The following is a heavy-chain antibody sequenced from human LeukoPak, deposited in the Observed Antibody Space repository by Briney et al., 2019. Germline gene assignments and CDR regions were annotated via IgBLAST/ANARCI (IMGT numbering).Heavy chain of an antibody. V-gene: IGHV3-21*01. CDR1: GFTFSSYS. CDR3: ARALPSPLYSGSYADAFDI. Sequence: GGSLRLSCAASGFTFSSYSMNWVRQAPGKGLEWVSSISSSSSYIYYADSVKGRFTISRDNAKNSLYLQMNSLKAEDTAVYYCARALPSPLYSGSYADAFDIWGQGTMVTVSS. J-gene: IGHJ3*02. D-gene: IGHD1-26*01. CDR2: ISSSSSYI.